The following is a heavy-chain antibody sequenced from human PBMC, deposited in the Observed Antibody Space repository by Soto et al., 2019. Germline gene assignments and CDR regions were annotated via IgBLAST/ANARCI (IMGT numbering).Heavy chain of an antibody. D-gene: IGHD1-26*01. V-gene: IGHV1-18*01. CDR3: ARWICPGATPRRGWFDP. Sequence: GASVKVSCKASGYTFTSYGISWVRQAPGQGLEWMGWISAYNGNTNYAQKLQGRVTMTTDTSTSTAYMELRSLRSDDTAVYYCARWICPGATPRRGWFDPWGQGTLVTVSS. CDR1: GYTFTSYG. CDR2: ISAYNGNT. J-gene: IGHJ5*02.